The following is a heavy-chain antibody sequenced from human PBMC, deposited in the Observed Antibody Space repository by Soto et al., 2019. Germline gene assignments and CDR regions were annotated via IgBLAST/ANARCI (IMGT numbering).Heavy chain of an antibody. CDR3: AKDQAEDYGEPYYYYYMDV. Sequence: GGSLRLSCAAAGFTFSSYARSWVRQAPGKGLEWVSAISGSGGSTYYADSVKGRFTISRDNSKNTLYLQMNSLRAEDTAVYYCAKDQAEDYGEPYYYYYMDVWGKGTTVTVSS. J-gene: IGHJ6*03. CDR1: GFTFSSYA. V-gene: IGHV3-23*01. CDR2: ISGSGGST. D-gene: IGHD4-17*01.